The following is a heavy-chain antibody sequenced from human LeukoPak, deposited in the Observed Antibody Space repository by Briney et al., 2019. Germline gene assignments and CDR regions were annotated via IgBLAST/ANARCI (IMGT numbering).Heavy chain of an antibody. CDR3: ARHLERSGPTSSWYGRFDP. V-gene: IGHV4-59*08. J-gene: IGHJ5*02. D-gene: IGHD6-13*01. CDR2: IHYTGST. Sequence: PSETLSLTCTVSGGSISTYYWSWIRQPPGKGLEWIGYIHYTGSTNYNPPLKSRVTISVDSSRNQFSLKLNSVTAADTAVYYCARHLERSGPTSSWYGRFDPWGQGTLVTVSS. CDR1: GGSISTYY.